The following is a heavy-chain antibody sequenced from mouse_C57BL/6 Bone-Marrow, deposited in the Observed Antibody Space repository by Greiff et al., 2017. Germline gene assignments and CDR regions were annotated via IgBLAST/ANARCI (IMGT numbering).Heavy chain of an antibody. CDR1: GFTFSDYG. CDR3: ARLGYYGSEGFAY. J-gene: IGHJ3*01. Sequence: DVQLVESGGGLVQPGGSLKLSCAASGFTFSDYGMAWVRQAPRKGPEWVAFISNLAYSIYYADTVTGRFTISRENAKNTLYLEMSSLRSEDTAMYYCARLGYYGSEGFAYWGQGTLVTVSA. V-gene: IGHV5-15*01. CDR2: ISNLAYSI. D-gene: IGHD1-1*01.